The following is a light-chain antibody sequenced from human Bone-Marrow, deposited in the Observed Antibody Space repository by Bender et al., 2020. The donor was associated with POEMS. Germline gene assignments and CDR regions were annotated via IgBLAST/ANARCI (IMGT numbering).Light chain of an antibody. CDR1: SSDIGSYNL. CDR3: CSFAGRSTWV. CDR2: EAN. Sequence: QSALTQPASVSGSPGQSITISCTGTSSDIGSYNLVSWYQHHPGKVPKLLIYEANQRPSGVSTRFSGSNSANTASLTISGLQAEDEADYYCCSFAGRSTWVFGGGSKLTVL. J-gene: IGLJ3*02. V-gene: IGLV2-23*01.